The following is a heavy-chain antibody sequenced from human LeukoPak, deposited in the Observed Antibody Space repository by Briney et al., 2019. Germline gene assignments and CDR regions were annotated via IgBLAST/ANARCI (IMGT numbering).Heavy chain of an antibody. Sequence: SAILFLTCTAAGGSISCYYGSGIRKPPGERQGLIGIISYGGSTNYHPSLKSRVTISVDTAKNPFSLKLSSVTAADTAVYYRARVDMATFDYWGQGTLVTVSS. CDR3: ARVDMATFDY. CDR2: ISYGGST. J-gene: IGHJ4*02. D-gene: IGHD5-24*01. V-gene: IGHV4-59*12. CDR1: GGSISCYY.